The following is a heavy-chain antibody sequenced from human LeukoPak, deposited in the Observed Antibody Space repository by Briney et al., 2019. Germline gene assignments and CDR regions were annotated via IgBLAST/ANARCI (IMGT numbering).Heavy chain of an antibody. CDR3: TTHLRYGGNSG. Sequence: PGGSLRLSCAASGFTVSNAWMNWVRQAPGKGLEWLGRLKSKIDGGATDYAAPVKGRFTISRDDSKNTLYLQLNSLRTEDTAVYYCTTHLRYGGNSGWGQGTLVTVSS. D-gene: IGHD4-23*01. CDR2: LKSKIDGGAT. V-gene: IGHV3-15*05. J-gene: IGHJ4*02. CDR1: GFTVSNAW.